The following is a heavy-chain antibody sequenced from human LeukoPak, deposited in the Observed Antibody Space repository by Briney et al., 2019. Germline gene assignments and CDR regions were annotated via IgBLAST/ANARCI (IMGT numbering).Heavy chain of an antibody. CDR3: ARAYSPVSVVVPAAIPGY. J-gene: IGHJ4*02. Sequence: GASVKVSCKASGYTFTSYAMHWVRQAPGQRLEWMGWINAGNGNTKYSQKFQGRVTITRNTSASTAYMELSSLRSEDTAVYYCARAYSPVSVVVPAAIPGYWGQGTLVTVFS. CDR1: GYTFTSYA. D-gene: IGHD2-2*02. V-gene: IGHV1-3*01. CDR2: INAGNGNT.